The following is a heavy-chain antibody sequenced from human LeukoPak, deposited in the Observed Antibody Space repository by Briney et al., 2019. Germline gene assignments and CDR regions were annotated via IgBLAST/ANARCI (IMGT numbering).Heavy chain of an antibody. CDR2: IIPILGIA. Sequence: ASVKVSCKASGGTFSSYAISWVRQAPGQGLEWMGRIIPILGIANYAQKFQGRVTITADKSTSTAYMELSSLRSEDTAVYYCARAPSVATKGDYYYYYGMDVWGQGTTVTVSS. CDR1: GGTFSSYA. D-gene: IGHD5-12*01. J-gene: IGHJ6*02. V-gene: IGHV1-69*04. CDR3: ARAPSVATKGDYYYYYGMDV.